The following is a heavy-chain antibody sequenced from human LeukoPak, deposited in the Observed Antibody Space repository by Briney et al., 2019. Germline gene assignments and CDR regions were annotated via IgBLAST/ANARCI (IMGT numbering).Heavy chain of an antibody. Sequence: SETLSLTCTVSGGSISSSSYYWGWIRQPPGKGLEWIGSIYYSGSTYYNPSLKSRVTISVDTSKNQFSLKVSSVTAAGTAVYYCARQGAGYRLGLDYWGQGTLVTVSS. CDR1: GGSISSSSYY. D-gene: IGHD3-16*01. J-gene: IGHJ4*02. CDR2: IYYSGST. V-gene: IGHV4-39*01. CDR3: ARQGAGYRLGLDY.